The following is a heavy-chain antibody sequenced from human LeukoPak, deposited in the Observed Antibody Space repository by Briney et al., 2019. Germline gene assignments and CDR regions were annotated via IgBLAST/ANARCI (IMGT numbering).Heavy chain of an antibody. CDR3: AGDYGSGSYRSDY. CDR1: GGSFSGFY. D-gene: IGHD3-10*01. CDR2: INHSGST. J-gene: IGHJ4*02. Sequence: SETLSLTCAVYGGSFSGFYWSWIRQPPGMGLEWIGEINHSGSTNYNPSLKSRVTISLDTSNNQFSLKLSSVTAADTAVYYCAGDYGSGSYRSDYWGQGTLVTVSS. V-gene: IGHV4-34*01.